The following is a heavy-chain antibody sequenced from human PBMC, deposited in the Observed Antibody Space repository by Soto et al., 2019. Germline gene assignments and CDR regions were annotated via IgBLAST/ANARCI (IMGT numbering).Heavy chain of an antibody. CDR3: ARAPPGSTSEPWDY. D-gene: IGHD2-2*01. CDR1: GGTFSSYT. CDR2: IIPILGIA. J-gene: IGHJ4*02. Sequence: QVQLVQSGAEVKQPGSSVKVSCKASGGTFSSYTISWVRQAPGQGLEWMGRIIPILGIANYAQKFQGRITITADKPTSTADMELSSLRSEDTAVYYCARAPPGSTSEPWDYWSQGTLVTVSS. V-gene: IGHV1-69*02.